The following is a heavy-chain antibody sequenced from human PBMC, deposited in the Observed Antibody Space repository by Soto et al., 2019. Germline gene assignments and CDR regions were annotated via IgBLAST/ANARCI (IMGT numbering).Heavy chain of an antibody. V-gene: IGHV3-53*01. J-gene: IGHJ6*02. CDR2: INSDTNT. Sequence: EVQLVESGGDLIQPGGSLRLSCAASGFTVSSDSMTWVRQAPGTGLELISIINSDTNTDYADSVKGRFSISRDTSKNILYLQMNSLRDEDTAEYYCARHYSAMGVWGQGTTVTVSS. CDR3: ARHYSAMGV. CDR1: GFTVSSDS.